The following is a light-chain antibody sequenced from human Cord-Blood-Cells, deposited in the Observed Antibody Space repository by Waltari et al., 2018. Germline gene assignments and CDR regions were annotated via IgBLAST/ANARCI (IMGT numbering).Light chain of an antibody. Sequence: QSALTKPASVSGSSGQSITISCTGTSSDVGSYNLVSWYQQHPGKAPKLMIYEGSKRPSGVSNRFSGSKSGNTASLTISGLQAEDEADYYCCSYAGSSTLVFGGGTKLTVL. J-gene: IGLJ2*01. CDR3: CSYAGSSTLV. V-gene: IGLV2-23*01. CDR2: EGS. CDR1: SSDVGSYNL.